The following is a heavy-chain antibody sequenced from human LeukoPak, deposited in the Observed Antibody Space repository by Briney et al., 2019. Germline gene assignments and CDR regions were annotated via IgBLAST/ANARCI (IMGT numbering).Heavy chain of an antibody. CDR1: GGSISSYY. CDR2: IYYSGSI. J-gene: IGHJ4*02. CDR3: ARGGAGNFDY. D-gene: IGHD6-19*01. Sequence: SETLSLTCTVSGGSISSYYWSCIRQPPGKGLEWIGYIYYSGSINYNPSLKSRVTISVDTSKNQFSLKLSSVTAADTAVYYCARGGAGNFDYWGQGTLVTVSS. V-gene: IGHV4-59*01.